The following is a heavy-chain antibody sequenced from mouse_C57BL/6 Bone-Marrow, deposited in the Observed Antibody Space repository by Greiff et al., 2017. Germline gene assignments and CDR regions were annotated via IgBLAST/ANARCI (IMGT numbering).Heavy chain of an antibody. CDR3: AGLLRFYWYFDV. J-gene: IGHJ1*03. Sequence: QVQLQQSGAELARPGASVKLSCKASGYTFTSYGISWVKQRTGQGLEWIGEIYPRSGNTYYNEKFKGKATLTADKSSSTAYMELRSLTSEDSAVYFWAGLLRFYWYFDVWGTGTTVTVSS. D-gene: IGHD2-3*01. V-gene: IGHV1-81*01. CDR2: IYPRSGNT. CDR1: GYTFTSYG.